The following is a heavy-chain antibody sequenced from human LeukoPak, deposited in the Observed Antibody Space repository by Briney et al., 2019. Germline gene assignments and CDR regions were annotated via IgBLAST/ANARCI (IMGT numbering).Heavy chain of an antibody. J-gene: IGHJ4*02. CDR2: ISGSGDAT. D-gene: IGHD6-13*01. Sequence: GGSLRLSCAASKFNFAMSWVRQTADKRLEWVSAISGSGDATFYTDSVKGRFTISRDNSKNSLYLQMNSLRAEDTALYYCARIRRGSSSWYYFDSWGQGTLVTVSS. CDR3: ARIRRGSSSWYYFDS. V-gene: IGHV3-23*01. CDR1: KFNFA.